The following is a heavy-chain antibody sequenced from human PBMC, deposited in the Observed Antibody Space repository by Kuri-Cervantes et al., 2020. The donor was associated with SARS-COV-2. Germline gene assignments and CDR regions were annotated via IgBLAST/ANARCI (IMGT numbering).Heavy chain of an antibody. V-gene: IGHV3-30*19. D-gene: IGHD2-2*01. CDR3: ARGQTRKDIVVVPAAISYFDY. J-gene: IGHJ4*02. CDR2: ISYDGSNK. CDR1: GFTFSSYG. Sequence: GGSLRLSCAVSGFTFSSYGMHWVRQAPGKGLEWVAVISYDGSNKYYADSVKGRFTISRDNSKNTLYLQMNSLRAEDTAVYYCARGQTRKDIVVVPAAISYFDYWGQGTLVTVSS.